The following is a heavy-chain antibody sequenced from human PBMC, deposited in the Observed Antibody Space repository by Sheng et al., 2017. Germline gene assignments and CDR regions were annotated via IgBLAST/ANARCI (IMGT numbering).Heavy chain of an antibody. Sequence: QVQLQQWGAGLLKPSETLSLTCAVYGGSFSGYYRSWIRQPPGKGLEWIGEINHSGSTNYNPSLKSRVTISVDTSKNQFSLKLSSVTAADTAVYYCARKMSVARRDAFDIWGQGTMVT. V-gene: IGHV4-34*01. CDR1: GGSFSGYY. CDR2: INHSGST. D-gene: IGHD2-15*01. J-gene: IGHJ3*02. CDR3: ARKMSVARRDAFDI.